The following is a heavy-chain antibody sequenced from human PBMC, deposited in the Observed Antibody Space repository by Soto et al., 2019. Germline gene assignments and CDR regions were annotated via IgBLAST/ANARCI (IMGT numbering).Heavy chain of an antibody. CDR1: GYTFTSYG. Sequence: PAEFSCKASGYTFTSYGISWVRQAPGQGLEWMGWISAYNGNTNYAQKLQGRVTMTTDTSTSTAYMELRSLRSDDTAVYYCARRLVGAPDAFDIWGQGTMVTVSS. V-gene: IGHV1-18*01. J-gene: IGHJ3*02. CDR2: ISAYNGNT. D-gene: IGHD1-26*01. CDR3: ARRLVGAPDAFDI.